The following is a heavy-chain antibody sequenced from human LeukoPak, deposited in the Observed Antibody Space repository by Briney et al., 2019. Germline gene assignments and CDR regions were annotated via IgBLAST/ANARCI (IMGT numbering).Heavy chain of an antibody. Sequence: GGFLRLSCAASGFTFSSYWMSWARQAPGKGLEWVANIKQDGSEKYYVDSVKGRFTISRDNAKNSLYLQMNSLRAEDTAVYYCARVSGYDYWFDPWGQGTLVTVSS. CDR2: IKQDGSEK. D-gene: IGHD5-12*01. V-gene: IGHV3-7*01. J-gene: IGHJ5*02. CDR3: ARVSGYDYWFDP. CDR1: GFTFSSYW.